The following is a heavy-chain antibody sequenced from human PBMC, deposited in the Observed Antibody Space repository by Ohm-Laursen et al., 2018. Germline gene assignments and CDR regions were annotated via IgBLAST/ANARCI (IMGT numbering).Heavy chain of an antibody. CDR2: ISYDGSNK. CDR1: GFTFSSYG. V-gene: IGHV3-30*03. CDR3: ARGGSGYYASGMDV. J-gene: IGHJ6*02. D-gene: IGHD3-22*01. Sequence: SLRLSCAASGFTFSSYGMHWVRQAPGKGLEWVAVISYDGSNKYYADSVKGRFTISRDNSKNTLYLQMNSLRAEDTAVYYCARGGSGYYASGMDVWGQGTTVTVSS.